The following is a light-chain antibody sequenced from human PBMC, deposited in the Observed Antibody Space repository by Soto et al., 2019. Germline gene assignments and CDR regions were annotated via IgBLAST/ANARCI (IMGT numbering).Light chain of an antibody. J-gene: IGLJ1*01. CDR3: SSWTSGATYV. V-gene: IGLV2-14*03. Sequence: QSALTQPASVSGSPGQSITISCAGTSSDVGAYNYVSWYQHHPGKAPKLMIYDVNNRPSGDSNRFSGSNSGNTASLTISGLQAEDEADYYCSSWTSGATYVFGSGTKVTVL. CDR2: DVN. CDR1: SSDVGAYNY.